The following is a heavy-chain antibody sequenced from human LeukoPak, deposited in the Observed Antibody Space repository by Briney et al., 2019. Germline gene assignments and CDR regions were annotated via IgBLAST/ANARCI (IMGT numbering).Heavy chain of an antibody. J-gene: IGHJ4*02. CDR1: GFTFSSYA. Sequence: PGGSLRLSCAASGFTFSSYAMHWVRQAPGKGLEWVANINQNGGEKYYVDSVKGRFTISRDNGKNSLYLQMNSLRAEDTAVYYCARDRDYAFDYWGQGTLVTVSS. CDR2: INQNGGEK. V-gene: IGHV3-7*01. D-gene: IGHD4-17*01. CDR3: ARDRDYAFDY.